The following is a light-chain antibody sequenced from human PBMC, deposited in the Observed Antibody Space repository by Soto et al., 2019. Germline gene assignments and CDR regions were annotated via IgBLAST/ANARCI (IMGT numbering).Light chain of an antibody. Sequence: IQMTQSPSLSVSVGGKVTITCRASHSMSNFLHWYQQKAGKAPKLLIYASFNLQSGVPSRFSGSGSGTDFTLTISSLQPEDFATYYCQQNYITPYTFGQGTKLEIK. V-gene: IGKV1-39*01. CDR2: ASF. J-gene: IGKJ2*01. CDR1: HSMSNF. CDR3: QQNYITPYT.